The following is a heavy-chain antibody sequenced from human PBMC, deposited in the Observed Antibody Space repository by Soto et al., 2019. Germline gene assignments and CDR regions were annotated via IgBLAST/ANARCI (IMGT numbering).Heavy chain of an antibody. Sequence: GGSLRLSCAASGFTFSSYWMHWVRQAPGKGLVWVSRINSDGSSTSYADSVKGRFTISRDNAKNTLYLQMNSLRAEDTAVYYCARGLTIFGRPNYYYYMDVWGKGTTVTVSS. CDR3: ARGLTIFGRPNYYYYMDV. J-gene: IGHJ6*03. CDR2: INSDGSST. V-gene: IGHV3-74*01. D-gene: IGHD3-3*01. CDR1: GFTFSSYW.